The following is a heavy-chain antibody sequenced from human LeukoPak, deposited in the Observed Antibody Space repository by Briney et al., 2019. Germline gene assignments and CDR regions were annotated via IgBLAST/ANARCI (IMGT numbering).Heavy chain of an antibody. Sequence: PGGSLRLSCAASGFLFSGYDMNWVRQTPGRGLEWVAAIGGSGAYTNHADSVQGRLTISRDNSKNTLYLQMNNLRVEDTALYYCARDRGGENCGGDCYSAFDPWGQGTLVTVSS. CDR2: IGGSGAYT. CDR1: GFLFSGYD. CDR3: ARDRGGENCGGDCYSAFDP. D-gene: IGHD2-21*02. J-gene: IGHJ5*02. V-gene: IGHV3-23*01.